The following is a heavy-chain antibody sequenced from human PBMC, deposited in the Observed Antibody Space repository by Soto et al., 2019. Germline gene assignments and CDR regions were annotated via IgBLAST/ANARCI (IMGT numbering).Heavy chain of an antibody. J-gene: IGHJ5*02. Sequence: EVQIVESGGGLVQPGGSLRLSCNFTFSMYSMDWVRQAPGKGLEWVASISSGGVYIKYADSVKGRFTISRDNAKNSVSQQINRLRVDDTALYFCTRDQGGTYDSWFDPWGQGTLVTVSS. V-gene: IGHV3-21*02. CDR1: TFSMYS. CDR2: ISSGGVYI. D-gene: IGHD1-26*01. CDR3: TRDQGGTYDSWFDP.